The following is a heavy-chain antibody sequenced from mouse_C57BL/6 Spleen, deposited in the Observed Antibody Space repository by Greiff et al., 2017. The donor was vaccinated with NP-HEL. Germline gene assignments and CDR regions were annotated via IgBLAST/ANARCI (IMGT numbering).Heavy chain of an antibody. CDR1: GYTFTSYW. D-gene: IGHD2-3*01. V-gene: IGHV1-59*01. Sequence: VQLQQPGAELVRPGTSVKLSCKASGYTFTSYWMHWVKQRPGQGLEWIGVIDPSDSYTNYNQKFKGKATLTVDTSSSTAYMQLSSLTSEDSAVYFCARLDGYYGYWGQGTTLTVSS. CDR3: ARLDGYYGY. J-gene: IGHJ2*01. CDR2: IDPSDSYT.